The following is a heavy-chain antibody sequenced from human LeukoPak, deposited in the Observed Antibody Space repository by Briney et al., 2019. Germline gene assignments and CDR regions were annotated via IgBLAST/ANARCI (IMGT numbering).Heavy chain of an antibody. CDR1: GGSISSGGYY. D-gene: IGHD3-3*01. CDR2: IYYSGST. CDR3: ARVGGVVLRFLGNWFDP. Sequence: SSETLSPTCTVSGGSISSGGYYWSWIRQHPGKGLEWIGYIYYSGSTYYNPSLKSRVTISVDTSKNQFSLRLSSVTAADTAVYYCARVGGVVLRFLGNWFDPWGQGTLVTVSS. J-gene: IGHJ5*02. V-gene: IGHV4-31*03.